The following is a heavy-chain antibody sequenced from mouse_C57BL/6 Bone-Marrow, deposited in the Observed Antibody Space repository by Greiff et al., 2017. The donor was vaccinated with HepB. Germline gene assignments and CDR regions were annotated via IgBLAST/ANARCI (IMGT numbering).Heavy chain of an antibody. J-gene: IGHJ1*03. CDR1: GYTFTDYY. CDR2: INPNNGGT. CDR3: ARRWPQWYFDV. D-gene: IGHD2-3*01. V-gene: IGHV1-26*01. Sequence: EVQLQQSGPELVKPGASVKISCKASGYTFTDYYMNWVKQSHGKSLEWIGDINPNNGGTSYNQKFKGKATLTVDKSSSTAYMELRSLTSEDSAVYYCARRWPQWYFDVWGTGTTVTVSS.